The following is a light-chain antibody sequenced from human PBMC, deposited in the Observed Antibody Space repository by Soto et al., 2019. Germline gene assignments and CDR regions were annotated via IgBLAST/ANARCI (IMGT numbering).Light chain of an antibody. J-gene: IGKJ1*01. CDR2: DAS. Sequence: EIVMTQSPATLSVSPGERATLSCRASQSGGSNLAWHQQKPGQAPRLLIYDASTRATGIPARFSGSGSGTEFSLTISSLQSEDVAVYYCQQYNNWPRTFGQGTKVDIK. CDR1: QSGGSN. V-gene: IGKV3-15*01. CDR3: QQYNNWPRT.